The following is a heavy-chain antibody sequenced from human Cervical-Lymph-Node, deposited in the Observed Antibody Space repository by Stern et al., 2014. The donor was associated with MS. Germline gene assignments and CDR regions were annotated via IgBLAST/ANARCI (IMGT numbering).Heavy chain of an antibody. CDR3: AKIKTVYTSILYYFDY. CDR1: GFTFSSYG. Sequence: EVQLVESGGGLEQPGGSLRLSCAASGFTFSSYGMNWVRQAPGKGLEWVSSITSGGSTNYADSVKGRFTISRDNAKNTLYLQMDSLRAEDTAVYYCAKIKTVYTSILYYFDYWGQGTLVTVSS. D-gene: IGHD1-14*01. V-gene: IGHV3-23*04. J-gene: IGHJ4*02. CDR2: ITSGGST.